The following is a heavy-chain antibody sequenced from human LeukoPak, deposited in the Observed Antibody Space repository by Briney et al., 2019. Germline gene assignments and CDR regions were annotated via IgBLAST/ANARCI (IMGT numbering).Heavy chain of an antibody. J-gene: IGHJ3*02. CDR1: GGSISSYY. V-gene: IGHV4-4*07. CDR3: ARGTRVVRGVIITGGYAFDI. Sequence: SETLSLTCTVSGGSISSYYWSWIRQPAGKGLEWIGRIYTSGSTNYNPSLKSRVTMSVDTSKNQFSLKLSSVTAADTAVYYCARGTRVVRGVIITGGYAFDIWGQGTMVTVSS. D-gene: IGHD3-10*01. CDR2: IYTSGST.